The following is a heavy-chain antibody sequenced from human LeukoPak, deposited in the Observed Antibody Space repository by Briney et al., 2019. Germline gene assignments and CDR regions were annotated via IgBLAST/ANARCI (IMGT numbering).Heavy chain of an antibody. D-gene: IGHD3-22*01. V-gene: IGHV3-11*04. Sequence: PGGSLRLSCAASGFTFSDYYMSWVRQAPGKGLEWVSYISSSGSTIYYADSVKGRFTISRDNAKSSLYLQMNSLRAEDTAVYYCARARGSGYYPLNNFDYWGQGTLVTVSS. CDR1: GFTFSDYY. J-gene: IGHJ4*02. CDR3: ARARGSGYYPLNNFDY. CDR2: ISSSGSTI.